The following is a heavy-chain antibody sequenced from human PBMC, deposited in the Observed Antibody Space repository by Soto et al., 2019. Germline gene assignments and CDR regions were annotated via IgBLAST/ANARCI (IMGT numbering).Heavy chain of an antibody. D-gene: IGHD2-2*01. CDR2: IIPIFGTA. Sequence: ASVKVSCKASGGTFSSYAISWLGQAPAQGLEWMGGIIPIFGTANYAQKFQCRVTITADESTSTAYMELSSLRSEDTAVYYCARSVSFRYQLLKRGMDVWGQGTKVTVSS. CDR3: ARSVSFRYQLLKRGMDV. CDR1: GGTFSSYA. V-gene: IGHV1-69*13. J-gene: IGHJ6*02.